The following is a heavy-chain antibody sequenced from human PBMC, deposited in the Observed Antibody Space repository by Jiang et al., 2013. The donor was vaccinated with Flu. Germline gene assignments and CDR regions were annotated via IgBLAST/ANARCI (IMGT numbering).Heavy chain of an antibody. CDR3: ARERSSGWRNYYFDY. V-gene: IGHV4-39*07. CDR2: IYYSGST. Sequence: PGLVKPSETLSLTCTVSGGCISSSYYWGWIRQPPGKGLEWIGSIYYSGSTYYNPSLKSRVTISVDTSKNQFSLKLSSVTAADTAVYYCARERSSGWRNYYFDYWGQGTLVTVSS. D-gene: IGHD6-19*01. CDR1: GGCISSSYY. J-gene: IGHJ4*02.